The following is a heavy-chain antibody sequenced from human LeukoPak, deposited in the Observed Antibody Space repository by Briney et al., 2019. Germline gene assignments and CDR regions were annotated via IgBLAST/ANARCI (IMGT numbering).Heavy chain of an antibody. Sequence: PGGSLRLSCAAAGFTFRIYEMKWVRQAPGKGLEWVSYINSSGSPIYYADSVKGRFTISRDNAKNSLCLQMNSLRAEDTAIYYCARDDARASDYWGQGTLVTVSS. V-gene: IGHV3-48*03. CDR2: INSSGSPI. J-gene: IGHJ4*02. CDR1: GFTFRIYE. CDR3: ARDDARASDY.